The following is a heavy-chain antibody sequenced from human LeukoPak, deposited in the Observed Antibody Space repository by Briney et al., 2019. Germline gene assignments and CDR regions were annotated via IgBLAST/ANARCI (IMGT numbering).Heavy chain of an antibody. CDR1: GFTFSSYW. D-gene: IGHD3-22*01. J-gene: IGHJ3*02. Sequence: GGSLRLSCVASGFTFSSYWMHWVRQDPRKGLVWVSRINGDGRNINYADSVRGRFTISRDNSKNTLYLQMNSLRAEDTAVYYCAKYPTVSTMIVVVIDAFDIWGQGTMVTVSS. CDR2: INGDGRNI. V-gene: IGHV3-74*01. CDR3: AKYPTVSTMIVVVIDAFDI.